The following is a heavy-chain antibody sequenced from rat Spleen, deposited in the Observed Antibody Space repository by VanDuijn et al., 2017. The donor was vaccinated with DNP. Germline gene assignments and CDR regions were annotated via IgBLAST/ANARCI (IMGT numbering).Heavy chain of an antibody. Sequence: EVQLVESGGGLVQPGRSLKLSCAVSRITFSDHNMAWVRQAPKKGLGWVATISYDGSDTYYRDSVKGRFTISRDNAKSTLYLQMDSLRSEDTATYYCARHRTIMPYYYAMDAWGQGASVTVSS. V-gene: IGHV5-7*01. CDR1: RITFSDHN. CDR3: ARHRTIMPYYYAMDA. J-gene: IGHJ4*01. D-gene: IGHD3-8*01. CDR2: ISYDGSDT.